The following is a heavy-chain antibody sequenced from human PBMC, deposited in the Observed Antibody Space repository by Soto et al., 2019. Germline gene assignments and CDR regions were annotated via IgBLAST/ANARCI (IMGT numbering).Heavy chain of an antibody. CDR3: ARDSYGMDV. CDR1: GDSVSSGSNY. V-gene: IGHV4-61*01. CDR2: IYFSGST. J-gene: IGHJ6*02. Sequence: SETLSLTCTVAGDSVSSGSNYWSWIRQPPGKGLEWIGYIYFSGSTNNNPSLKSRVTISVDTSKNQFSLRLSSVTAADTAVYYCARDSYGMDVWGQGTTVTVSS.